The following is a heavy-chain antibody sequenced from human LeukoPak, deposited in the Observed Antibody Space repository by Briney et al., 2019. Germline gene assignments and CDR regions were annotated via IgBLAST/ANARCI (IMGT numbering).Heavy chain of an antibody. J-gene: IGHJ4*02. D-gene: IGHD2-2*01. CDR1: GFTFSSYA. Sequence: GGSLRLSCAASGFTFSSYAMHWVRQAPGKGLEWVAVISYDGSNEYYADSVKGRFTISRDNSKNTLYLQMNSLRAEDTAVYYCARGTHKYCSSTSCYSVGAYWGQGTLVTVSS. CDR2: ISYDGSNE. CDR3: ARGTHKYCSSTSCYSVGAY. V-gene: IGHV3-30*01.